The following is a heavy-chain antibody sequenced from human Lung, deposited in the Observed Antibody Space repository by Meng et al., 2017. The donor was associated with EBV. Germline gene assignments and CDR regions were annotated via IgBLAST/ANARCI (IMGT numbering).Heavy chain of an antibody. CDR3: AATVNDGYFDY. J-gene: IGHJ4*02. Sequence: HVQLQGSGLGLVKPSQTLSLTCTVSGGSISSGGYYWSWIRQHPGKGLEWIGYIYYSGSTYYNPSLKSRVTISVDTSKNQFSLKLSSVTAADTAVYYCAATVNDGYFDYWGQGTLVTVSS. V-gene: IGHV4-31*03. CDR1: GGSISSGGYY. D-gene: IGHD4-11*01. CDR2: IYYSGST.